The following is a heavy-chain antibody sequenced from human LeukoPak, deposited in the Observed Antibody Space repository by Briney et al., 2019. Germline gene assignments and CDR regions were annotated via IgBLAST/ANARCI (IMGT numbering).Heavy chain of an antibody. CDR3: ARDYDILTGYYIPDY. CDR1: GYTLTSYG. J-gene: IGHJ4*02. D-gene: IGHD3-9*01. CDR2: ISAYNGNT. Sequence: ASVKVSCKASGYTLTSYGISWVRQAPGQGLEWMGWISAYNGNTNYAQKLQGRVTMTTDTSTSTAYMELRSLRSDDTAVYYCARDYDILTGYYIPDYWGQGTLVTVSS. V-gene: IGHV1-18*04.